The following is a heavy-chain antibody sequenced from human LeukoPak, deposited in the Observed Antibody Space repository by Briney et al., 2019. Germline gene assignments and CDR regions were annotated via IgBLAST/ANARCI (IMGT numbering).Heavy chain of an antibody. CDR2: VIPIFGTA. V-gene: IGHV1-69*13. CDR3: ARSWDIVVVPAAPGPYYYYMDV. J-gene: IGHJ6*03. CDR1: GGTFSSYA. Sequence: SVKVSCKASGGTFSSYAISWVRQAPGQGLEWMGGVIPIFGTANYAQKFQGRVTITADESTSTAYMELSSLRSEDTAVYYCARSWDIVVVPAAPGPYYYYMDVWGKGTTVTVSS. D-gene: IGHD2-2*01.